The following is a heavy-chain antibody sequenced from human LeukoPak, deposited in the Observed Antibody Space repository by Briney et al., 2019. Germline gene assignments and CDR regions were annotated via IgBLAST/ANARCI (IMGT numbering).Heavy chain of an antibody. V-gene: IGHV4-30-2*05. Sequence: KSSQTLSLTCTVSGGSISSGGYYWSWIRQPPGKGLEWIGYIYHSGSTYYNPSLKSRVTISVDTSKNQFSLKLSSVTAADTAVYYCARERGEGDAFDIWGQGTMVTVSS. J-gene: IGHJ3*02. CDR1: GGSISSGGYY. CDR3: ARERGEGDAFDI. D-gene: IGHD2-21*01. CDR2: IYHSGST.